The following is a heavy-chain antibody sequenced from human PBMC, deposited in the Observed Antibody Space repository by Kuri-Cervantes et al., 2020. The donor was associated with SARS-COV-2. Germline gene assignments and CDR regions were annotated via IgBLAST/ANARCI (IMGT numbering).Heavy chain of an antibody. CDR3: ARDQDFDY. CDR2: ISAYNGNT. V-gene: IGHV1-18*01. Sequence: GGSLRLSCKASGYTFTSYGISWVRQAPGQGFEWMGWISAYNGNTNYAQRLQGRVTMTTDTSTSTAYMELRSLRSDDTAVYYCARDQDFDYWGQGTLVTVSS. CDR1: GYTFTSYG. J-gene: IGHJ4*02.